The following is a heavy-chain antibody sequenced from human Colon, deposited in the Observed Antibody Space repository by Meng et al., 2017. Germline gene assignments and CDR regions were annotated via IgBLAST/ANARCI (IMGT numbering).Heavy chain of an antibody. CDR2: MSDSGTT. Sequence: QVHLHESGPGRVRPSDDLSLVCTGSGGPINSGGYHWSWVRQHPGKGLEYIGFMSDSGTTDYNPSLRSRVSISEIGSSKNQFSLTLRSVTAADTATYFCARDTLYGTDYWGQGVLVTVSS. D-gene: IGHD4-17*01. J-gene: IGHJ4*02. V-gene: IGHV4-31*03. CDR3: ARDTLYGTDY. CDR1: GGPINSGGYH.